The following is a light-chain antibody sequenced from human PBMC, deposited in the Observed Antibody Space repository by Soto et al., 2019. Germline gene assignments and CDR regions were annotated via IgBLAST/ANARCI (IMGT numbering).Light chain of an antibody. V-gene: IGKV3-20*01. Sequence: EIVLTQSPGTLSLSPGERATLSCRASQSVSSSYLAWYQQKPGQPPRLLIYGASSRAIGIPDRFSGSGSGTDFTLTISRLEPEDFAVYYCHQYGSSPLTFGGGTKVEIK. CDR2: GAS. J-gene: IGKJ4*01. CDR3: HQYGSSPLT. CDR1: QSVSSSY.